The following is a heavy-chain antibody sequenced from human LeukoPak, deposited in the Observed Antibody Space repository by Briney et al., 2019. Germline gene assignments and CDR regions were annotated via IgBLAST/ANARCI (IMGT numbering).Heavy chain of an antibody. J-gene: IGHJ4*02. V-gene: IGHV3-23*01. D-gene: IGHD6-19*01. CDR2: IGDGGSIT. CDR1: GFTFGGYA. CDR3: ARTRAVAALYQLDF. Sequence: GGSLRLSCAASGFTFGGYAMSWVRQAPGKGLEWASAIGDGGSITFYADSVKGRYTISRDNSKNTLYLQKNSLRAEDTALYYCARTRAVAALYQLDFWGQGTLVTVSS.